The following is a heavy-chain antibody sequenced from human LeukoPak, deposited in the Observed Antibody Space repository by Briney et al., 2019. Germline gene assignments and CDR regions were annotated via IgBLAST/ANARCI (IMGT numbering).Heavy chain of an antibody. D-gene: IGHD3-10*01. Sequence: GGSLRLSCAAYGFNFKTYGMHWVRQAPGKGLEWVALISFDGRSEYYTDSVKGRFSISRDNSRNTLYLQMNSLRAGDTAVYFCASLGGGFFGEFFQRPSDYWGQGTLVTVSS. CDR2: ISFDGRSE. CDR3: ASLGGGFFGEFFQRPSDY. J-gene: IGHJ4*02. CDR1: GFNFKTYG. V-gene: IGHV3-30*03.